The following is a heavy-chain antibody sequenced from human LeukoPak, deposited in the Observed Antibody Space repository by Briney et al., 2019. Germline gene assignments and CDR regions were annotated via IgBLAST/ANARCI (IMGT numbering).Heavy chain of an antibody. J-gene: IGHJ3*02. D-gene: IGHD1-26*01. V-gene: IGHV4-4*07. CDR2: IYTSGST. Sequence: PSETLSLTCTVSGGSISSYYWSWIRQPAGKGLEWIGRIYTSGSTNHNPSLKSRVTMSVDTSKNQFSLKLSSVTAADTAVYYCATGYSGSYYDAFDIWGQGTMVTVSS. CDR1: GGSISSYY. CDR3: ATGYSGSYYDAFDI.